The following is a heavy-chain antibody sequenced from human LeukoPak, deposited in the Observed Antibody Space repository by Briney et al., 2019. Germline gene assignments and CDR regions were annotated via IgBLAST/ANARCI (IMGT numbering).Heavy chain of an antibody. D-gene: IGHD3-10*01. V-gene: IGHV3-23*01. CDR1: GFTFSSYA. Sequence: PGGSLRLSCAASGFTFSSYAMSWVSQAPGKGLEWVSAISGSGGSTYYADSVKGRFTISRDNSKNTLYLQMNSLRAEDTAVYYCAKGIRGVIIRVYFDYWGQGTLVAVSS. CDR3: AKGIRGVIIRVYFDY. CDR2: ISGSGGST. J-gene: IGHJ4*02.